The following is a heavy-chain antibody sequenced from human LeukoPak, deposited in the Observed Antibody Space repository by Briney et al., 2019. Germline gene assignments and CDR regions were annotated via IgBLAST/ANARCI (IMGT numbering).Heavy chain of an antibody. CDR3: ARESEQQLAP. J-gene: IGHJ4*02. CDR2: IYYSGST. CDR1: GGSISSSSYY. Sequence: ETLSLTCTVSGGSISSSSYYWGWIRQPPGKGLEWIGSIYYSGSTYYNPSLKSRVTIAVDTSKNQFSLKLSSVTAADTAVYYCARESEQQLAPWGQGTLVTVSS. D-gene: IGHD6-13*01. V-gene: IGHV4-39*07.